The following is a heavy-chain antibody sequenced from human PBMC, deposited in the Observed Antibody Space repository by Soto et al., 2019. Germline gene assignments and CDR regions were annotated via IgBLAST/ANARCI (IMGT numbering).Heavy chain of an antibody. CDR2: IWYDGSNK. D-gene: IGHD2-2*01. Sequence: QVQLVESGGGVVQPGRSLRLSCAASGFTFSSYGMHWVRQAPGKGLEWVAVIWYDGSNKYYADSVKGRFTISRDNXKXXLYLQMNSRRAEDTAVYYCARDRDFRDDSTRTLDYWGQGTLVTVSS. CDR3: ARDRDFRDDSTRTLDY. J-gene: IGHJ4*02. CDR1: GFTFSSYG. V-gene: IGHV3-33*01.